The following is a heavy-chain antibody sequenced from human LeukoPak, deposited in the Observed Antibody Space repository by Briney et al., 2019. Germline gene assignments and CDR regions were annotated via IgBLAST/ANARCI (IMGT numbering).Heavy chain of an antibody. J-gene: IGHJ3*02. CDR3: AKGLTWGDSGYDSGAFDI. CDR1: GFTFSSYA. Sequence: GGSLRLSCAASGFTFSSYAMSWVSQAPGKGLEWVSAISGSGGSTYYADSVKVRFTISRDNSKNTLYLKMNSLRAEDTAVYYCAKGLTWGDSGYDSGAFDIWGQGTMVTVSS. CDR2: ISGSGGST. V-gene: IGHV3-23*01. D-gene: IGHD5-12*01.